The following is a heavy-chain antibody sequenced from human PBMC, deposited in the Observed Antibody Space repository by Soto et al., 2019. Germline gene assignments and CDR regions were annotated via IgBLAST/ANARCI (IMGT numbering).Heavy chain of an antibody. CDR2: IKQDGSEK. Sequence: GESLKISCAASGFTFSSYWMSWVRQAPGKGLEWVANIKQDGSEKYYVDSVKGRFTISRDNAKNSLYLQMNSLRAEDTAVYYSARGLAARDAFDIWGQGTMVTVSS. CDR3: ARGLAARDAFDI. V-gene: IGHV3-7*01. D-gene: IGHD6-13*01. J-gene: IGHJ3*02. CDR1: GFTFSSYW.